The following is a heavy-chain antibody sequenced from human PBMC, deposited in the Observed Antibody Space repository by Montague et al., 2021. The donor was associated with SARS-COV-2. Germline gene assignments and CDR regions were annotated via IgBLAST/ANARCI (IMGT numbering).Heavy chain of an antibody. V-gene: IGHV3-23*01. J-gene: IGHJ4*02. D-gene: IGHD5-12*01. Sequence: SRRLSWAASGFTFNTYAMTWVRQAPGKGLEWVSAIGGSGAGTYYADSVKGRFTISRDNSKNTLFLQMNSLRAEDTALYYCAKSLDTSGYSFERGADYWGQGTLVTVSS. CDR2: IGGSGAGT. CDR3: AKSLDTSGYSFERGADY. CDR1: GFTFNTYA.